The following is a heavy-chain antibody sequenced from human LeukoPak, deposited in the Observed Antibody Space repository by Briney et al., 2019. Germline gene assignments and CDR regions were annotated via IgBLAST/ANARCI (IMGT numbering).Heavy chain of an antibody. Sequence: GRSLRLSCAASGFTFSSYAMHWVRQAPGKGLEWVAVISYDGSNKYYADSVKGRFTISRDNSKNTLYLQMNSLGAEDTAVYYCARDGRYWGDIWGQGTMVTVSS. J-gene: IGHJ3*02. CDR1: GFTFSSYA. CDR2: ISYDGSNK. V-gene: IGHV3-30-3*01. CDR3: ARDGRYWGDI. D-gene: IGHD3-16*01.